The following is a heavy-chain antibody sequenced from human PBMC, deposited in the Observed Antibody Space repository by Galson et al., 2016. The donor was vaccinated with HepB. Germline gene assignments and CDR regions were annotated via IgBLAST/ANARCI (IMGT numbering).Heavy chain of an antibody. CDR3: AKVELNSKQYYYYGMDV. J-gene: IGHJ6*02. V-gene: IGHV3-30*18. CDR2: ISYDGSKK. D-gene: IGHD3-10*01. CDR1: GFTFISYG. Sequence: SLRLSCAASGFTFISYGMHWVRQAPGKGLQWVALISYDGSKKYYADSVKGRFTISRDNSHNTLYLQMNSVRADDTAVYYCAKVELNSKQYYYYGMDVWGQARTVTVSS.